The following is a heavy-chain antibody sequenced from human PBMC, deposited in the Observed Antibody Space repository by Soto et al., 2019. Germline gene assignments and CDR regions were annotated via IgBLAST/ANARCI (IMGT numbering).Heavy chain of an antibody. CDR1: GGSISSYY. CDR2: IYYSGST. J-gene: IGHJ5*02. V-gene: IGHV4-59*01. D-gene: IGHD6-13*01. CDR3: AREERIAAAGGLNWFDP. Sequence: PSETLSLTCPVSGGSISSYYWSWIRQPPGKGLEWIGYIYYSGSTNYNPSLKSRVTISVDTSKNQFSLKLSSVTAADTAVYYCAREERIAAAGGLNWFDPWGQGTLVTVSS.